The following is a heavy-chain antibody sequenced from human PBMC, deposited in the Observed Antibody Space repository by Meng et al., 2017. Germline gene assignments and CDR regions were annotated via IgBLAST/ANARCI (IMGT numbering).Heavy chain of an antibody. D-gene: IGHD2-15*01. J-gene: IGHJ6*02. Sequence: SVKVSCKASGGTFSSYAISWVRQAPGQGLEWMGGIIPIFGTANYAQKFQGRVTITADESTSTAYMELSGLRSEDTAVYYCARGGTGEPDKAPDIVVVVAATDANNYYYYGMDVWGQGTMVTVSS. CDR1: GGTFSSYA. V-gene: IGHV1-69*13. CDR2: IIPIFGTA. CDR3: ARGGTGEPDKAPDIVVVVAATDANNYYYYGMDV.